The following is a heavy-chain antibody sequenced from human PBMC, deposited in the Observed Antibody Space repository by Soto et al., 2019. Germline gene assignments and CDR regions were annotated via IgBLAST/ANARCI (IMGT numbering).Heavy chain of an antibody. CDR1: GGSFSGYY. J-gene: IGHJ6*02. V-gene: IGHV4-34*01. CDR3: ARAQWLVYGMDV. Sequence: PSETLSLTCAVYGGSFSGYYWSWIRQPPGKGLEWIGEINHSGSTNYNPSLKSRVTISVDTSKNQFSLKLSSVTAADTAVYYCARAQWLVYGMDVWGQGTTVTVS. D-gene: IGHD6-19*01. CDR2: INHSGST.